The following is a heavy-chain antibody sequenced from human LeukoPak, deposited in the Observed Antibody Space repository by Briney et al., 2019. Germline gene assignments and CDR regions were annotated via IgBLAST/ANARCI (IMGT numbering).Heavy chain of an antibody. V-gene: IGHV3-30-3*01. J-gene: IGHJ3*02. CDR1: GFTFSSYA. CDR2: ISYDGSNK. Sequence: GGSLRLSCAASGFTFSSYAMHWVRQAPGKGLEWVAVISYDGSNKYYADSVKGRFTISRDNSKNPLHLQMNSLRAEDTAVYYCAREPITMVRGVSDAFDIWGQGTMVTVSS. CDR3: AREPITMVRGVSDAFDI. D-gene: IGHD3-10*01.